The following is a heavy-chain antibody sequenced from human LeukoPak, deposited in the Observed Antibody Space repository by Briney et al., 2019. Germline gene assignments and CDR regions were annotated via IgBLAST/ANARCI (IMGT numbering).Heavy chain of an antibody. CDR2: INHSGST. CDR1: GGSFSGYY. J-gene: IGHJ6*02. Sequence: SETLSLTCAVYGGSFSGYYWSWIRQPPGKGLEWIGEINHSGSTNYNPSLKSRVTISVDTSKNQFSLKLSSVTAADTAVYYCARGPRPPITIFYYYYGMDVWGQGTTVTVSS. CDR3: ARGPRPPITIFYYYYGMDV. D-gene: IGHD3-9*01. V-gene: IGHV4-34*01.